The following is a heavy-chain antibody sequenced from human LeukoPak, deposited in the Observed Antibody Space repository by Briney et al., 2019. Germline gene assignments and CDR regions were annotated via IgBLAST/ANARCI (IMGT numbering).Heavy chain of an antibody. V-gene: IGHV1-69*05. CDR2: VIPIFGTA. CDR3: ARAGAAAGSFLDY. J-gene: IGHJ4*02. Sequence: SVKVSCKASGGTFSSYAISWVRQAPGQGLEWMGGVIPIFGTANYAQKFQGRVTITTDESTSTAYMELSSLRSEDTAVYYCARAGAAAGSFLDYWGQGTLVTVSS. CDR1: GGTFSSYA. D-gene: IGHD6-13*01.